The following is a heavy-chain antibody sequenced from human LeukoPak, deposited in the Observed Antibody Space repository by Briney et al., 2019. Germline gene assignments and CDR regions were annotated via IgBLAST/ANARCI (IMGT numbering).Heavy chain of an antibody. D-gene: IGHD2-2*01. CDR2: IYYSGST. CDR1: GGSISSGDYY. J-gene: IGHJ6*02. V-gene: IGHV4-30-4*01. Sequence: PPETLSLTCTVSGGSISSGDYYWSWIRQPPGKGLEWIGYIYYSGSTYYNPSLKSRVTISVDTSKNQFSLKLSSVTAADTAVYYCARTRDANAYYYYYGMDVWGQGTTVTVSS. CDR3: ARTRDANAYYYYYGMDV.